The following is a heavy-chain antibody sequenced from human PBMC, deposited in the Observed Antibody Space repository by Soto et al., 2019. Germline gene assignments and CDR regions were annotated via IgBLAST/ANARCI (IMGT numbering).Heavy chain of an antibody. CDR1: GGTFNDHV. V-gene: IGHV1-69*01. D-gene: IGHD6-19*01. CDR2: INPIFGTATP. CDR3: ATGIAVGVDH. Sequence: QVRLVQSGAEVKKPGSSVTVTCKASGGTFNDHVISWVRQAPGQGLEWMGGINPIFGTATPNYARKVQCRVTTTADESSTTAYMELGSLTSEDTAIYSCATGIAVGVDHWGQGTRVTVPS. J-gene: IGHJ5*02.